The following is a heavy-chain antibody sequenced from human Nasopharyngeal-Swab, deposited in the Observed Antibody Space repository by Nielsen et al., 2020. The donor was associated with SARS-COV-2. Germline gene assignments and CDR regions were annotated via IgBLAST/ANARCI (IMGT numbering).Heavy chain of an antibody. V-gene: IGHV1-3*01. J-gene: IGHJ6*02. CDR2: INAGNGNT. D-gene: IGHD3-10*01. CDR3: ARPMVQGVIPHYYYYGMDV. Sequence: WVRQAPGQRLEWMGWINAGNGNTKYSQKFQGRVTITRDTSASTAYMELSSLRSEDTAVYYCARPMVQGVIPHYYYYGMDVWGQGTTVTVSS.